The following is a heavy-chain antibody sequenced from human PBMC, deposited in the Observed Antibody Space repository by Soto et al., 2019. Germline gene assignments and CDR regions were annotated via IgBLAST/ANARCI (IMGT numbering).Heavy chain of an antibody. V-gene: IGHV3-23*01. CDR2: ITKDGTAT. D-gene: IGHD1-1*01. J-gene: IGHJ4*02. Sequence: GGSLILSCAPSGFTFSDYAMSWVRQAPGKGLEWVSSITKDGTATNYADPVKGRFTISRDNSRNTLYLQMNSLRAEDTALYYCAKDWPGTRTPGLXWWGLGTLVXVSS. CDR3: AKDWPGTRTPGLXW. CDR1: GFTFSDYA.